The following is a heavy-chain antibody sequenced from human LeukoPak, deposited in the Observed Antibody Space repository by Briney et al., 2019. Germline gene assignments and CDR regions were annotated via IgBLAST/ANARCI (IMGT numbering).Heavy chain of an antibody. CDR3: ARLRPMGGSFPDSFDI. J-gene: IGHJ3*02. CDR1: GGSISNYY. D-gene: IGHD1-26*01. V-gene: IGHV4-4*07. CDR2: IYTSGST. Sequence: SEALSLTCTVSGGSISNYYWSWIRQPAGKGLEWIGRIYTSGSTNYNSSLKSRLTMSVDTSKNQFSLKLSSVTAADTAVYYCARLRPMGGSFPDSFDIWGQGTMVTVSS.